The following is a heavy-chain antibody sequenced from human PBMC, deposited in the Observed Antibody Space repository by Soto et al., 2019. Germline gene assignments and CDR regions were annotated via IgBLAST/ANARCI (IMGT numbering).Heavy chain of an antibody. CDR2: ISYDGSNK. CDR3: ARSLAVAGTLNY. V-gene: IGHV3-30-3*01. CDR1: GFTFSSYA. Sequence: QVQLVESGGGVVQPGRSLRLSCAASGFTFSSYAMHWVRQAPGKGLEWVAVISYDGSNKYYADSVKGRFTISRDNSKNTLYLQMNGLRAEDTAVYYCARSLAVAGTLNYWGQGTLVTVSS. J-gene: IGHJ4*02. D-gene: IGHD6-19*01.